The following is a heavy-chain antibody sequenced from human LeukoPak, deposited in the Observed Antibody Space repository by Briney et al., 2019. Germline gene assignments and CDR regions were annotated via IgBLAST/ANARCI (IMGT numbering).Heavy chain of an antibody. CDR3: ARSRAAMAHYYYYMGV. V-gene: IGHV4-34*01. Sequence: PSETLSLTCAVYGGSFSGYYWSWIRQPPGKGLEWIGEINHSGSTNYNPSLKSRVTISVDTSKNQFSLKLSSVTAADTAVYYCARSRAAMAHYYYYMGVWGKGTTVTVSS. D-gene: IGHD5-18*01. CDR1: GGSFSGYY. J-gene: IGHJ6*03. CDR2: INHSGST.